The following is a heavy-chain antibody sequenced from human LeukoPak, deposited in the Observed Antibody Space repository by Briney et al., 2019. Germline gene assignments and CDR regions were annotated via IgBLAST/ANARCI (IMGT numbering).Heavy chain of an antibody. V-gene: IGHV4-4*09. J-gene: IGHJ5*02. Sequence: SETLSLTCTVSGGSISSYYWSWIRQPPGKGLEWIGYIYTSGSINYNPSLKSRVTISVDTSKNQFSLKLSSVTAADTAVYYCARLSRSYWFDPWGQGTLVTVSS. CDR1: GGSISSYY. D-gene: IGHD2-15*01. CDR3: ARLSRSYWFDP. CDR2: IYTSGSI.